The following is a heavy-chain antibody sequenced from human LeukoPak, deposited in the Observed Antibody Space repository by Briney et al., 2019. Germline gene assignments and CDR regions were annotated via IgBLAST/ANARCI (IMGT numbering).Heavy chain of an antibody. CDR3: ARQIDYYDFWCGPDAFDI. D-gene: IGHD3-3*01. CDR1: GFTFSIYS. V-gene: IGHV3-48*01. CDR2: ISSSSRTI. Sequence: GGSLRLSCAASGFTFSIYSMNWVRHAPGKGLEGVSYISSSSRTIYYADSVKGRFTISRHNDKNSLYLQKNSLRAEDTAVYYCARQIDYYDFWCGPDAFDIWGQGTMVTVSS. J-gene: IGHJ3*02.